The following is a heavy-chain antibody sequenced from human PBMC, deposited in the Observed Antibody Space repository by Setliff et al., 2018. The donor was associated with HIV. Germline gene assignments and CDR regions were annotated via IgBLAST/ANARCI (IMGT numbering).Heavy chain of an antibody. CDR2: INPSGGST. CDR1: GYTFTSYY. D-gene: IGHD3-9*01. Sequence: ASVKVSCKASGYTFTSYYIHWVRQAPGQGLEWMGEINPSGGSTSYSEKFRGRATMTRDTSRSTVYMELSSLRFDDTAVYYCARVPILRYASPVNMWGQGTLVTVS. CDR3: ARVPILRYASPVNM. V-gene: IGHV1-46*01. J-gene: IGHJ4*02.